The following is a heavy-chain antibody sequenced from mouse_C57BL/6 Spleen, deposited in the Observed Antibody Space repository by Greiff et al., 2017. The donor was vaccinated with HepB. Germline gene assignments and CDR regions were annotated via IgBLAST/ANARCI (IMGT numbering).Heavy chain of an antibody. J-gene: IGHJ2*01. CDR2: IDPSDSYT. V-gene: IGHV1-50*01. Sequence: QVQLQQPGAELVKPGASVKLSCKASGYTFTSYWMQWVKQRPGQGLEWIGEIDPSDSYTNYNQKFKGKATLTVDTSSSTAYMQRSSLTSEDSAVYYCARYDGYSHFEYWGQGTTLTVSS. D-gene: IGHD2-3*01. CDR1: GYTFTSYW. CDR3: ARYDGYSHFEY.